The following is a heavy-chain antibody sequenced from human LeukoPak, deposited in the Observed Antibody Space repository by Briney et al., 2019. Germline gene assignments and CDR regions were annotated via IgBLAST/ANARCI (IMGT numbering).Heavy chain of an antibody. CDR2: IDPSDSYT. CDR3: ARTYSSSSGWFDP. CDR1: GYNFTSYW. Sequence: GASLKISCKGSGYNFTSYWINWVRQMPGKGLEWMGRIDPSDSYTNYSPSFQGHVTISADKSISTAYLQWSSLKASDTAMYYCARTYSSSSGWFDPWGQGTLVTVSS. D-gene: IGHD6-6*01. J-gene: IGHJ5*02. V-gene: IGHV5-10-1*01.